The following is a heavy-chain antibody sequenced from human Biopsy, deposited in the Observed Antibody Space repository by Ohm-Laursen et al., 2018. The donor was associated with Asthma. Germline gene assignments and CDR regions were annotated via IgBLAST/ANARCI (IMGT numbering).Heavy chain of an antibody. J-gene: IGHJ3*02. CDR3: ARDGTDDAFDI. V-gene: IGHV3-30*01. Sequence: SLRLSCSATGFSFSNFAIHWVRQAPGKGLEWVGVISKDASTQDYADSVKGRFTMARDNSKNTLDLQMNSLREEDTAVYYCARDGTDDAFDIWGPGTVVSVSS. CDR1: GFSFSNFA. D-gene: IGHD1-1*01. CDR2: ISKDASTQ.